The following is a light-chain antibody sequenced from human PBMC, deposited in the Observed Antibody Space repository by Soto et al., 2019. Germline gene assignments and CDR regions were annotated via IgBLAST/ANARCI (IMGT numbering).Light chain of an antibody. CDR2: EVS. Sequence: QSVLTQPASVSGSPGQSITISCTGSSDDIGTYEYISWYQQHPGKAPKLMIYEVSNRPSGVSRRFSGSKSGNTASLTISGLQAEDEAHYYCSSYTSDNRDYVFGTGTKVTVL. V-gene: IGLV2-14*01. CDR1: SDDIGTYEY. J-gene: IGLJ1*01. CDR3: SSYTSDNRDYV.